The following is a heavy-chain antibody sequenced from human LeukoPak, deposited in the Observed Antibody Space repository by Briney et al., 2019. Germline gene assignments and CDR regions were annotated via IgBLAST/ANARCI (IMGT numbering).Heavy chain of an antibody. CDR1: GGSFSGYY. J-gene: IGHJ5*02. D-gene: IGHD2-15*01. V-gene: IGHV4-59*01. Sequence: SETLSLTCAVYGGSFSGYYWSWIRQPPGKGLEWIGYIYYSGSTNYNPSLKSRVTISVDTSKNQFSLKLSSVTAADTAVYYCARGRYCSGGSCPKGFWFDPWGQGTLVTVSS. CDR2: IYYSGST. CDR3: ARGRYCSGGSCPKGFWFDP.